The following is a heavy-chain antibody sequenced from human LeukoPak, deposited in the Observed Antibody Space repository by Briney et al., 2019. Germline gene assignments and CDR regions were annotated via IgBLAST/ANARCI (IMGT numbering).Heavy chain of an antibody. J-gene: IGHJ4*02. CDR2: IYHSGST. CDR3: AGKYYYDSGGYYYVDY. D-gene: IGHD3-22*01. Sequence: SETLSLTCTVSGYSISSGYFWGWIRQSPGKGLEWIGSIYHSGSTFYNPSLKSRVTISLDTSKNQFSLKLSSVTAADTAVYYCAGKYYYDSGGYYYVDYWGQGTLVTVSS. V-gene: IGHV4-38-2*02. CDR1: GYSISSGYF.